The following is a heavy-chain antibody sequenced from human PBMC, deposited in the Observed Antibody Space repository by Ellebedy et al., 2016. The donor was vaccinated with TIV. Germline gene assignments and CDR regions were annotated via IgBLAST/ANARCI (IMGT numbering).Heavy chain of an antibody. CDR3: ARSPATGTVDY. Sequence: GGSLRLXCAASGFTFSTYWMSWVRQAPGKGLEWVANINQGGSETYYVDSVKGRFTMPRDNAKNSLYLQLNSLRAEDTAVYYCARSPATGTVDYWGHGTLVTVSS. CDR2: INQGGSET. V-gene: IGHV3-7*01. D-gene: IGHD1-1*01. J-gene: IGHJ4*01. CDR1: GFTFSTYW.